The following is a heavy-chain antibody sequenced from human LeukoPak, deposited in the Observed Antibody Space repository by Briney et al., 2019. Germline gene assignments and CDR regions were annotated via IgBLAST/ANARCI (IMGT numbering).Heavy chain of an antibody. CDR2: ISGYDNAT. J-gene: IGHJ4*02. CDR3: ARGTSVTPDY. Sequence: GGSLRLSCAASGFTFVSYAMSWVRQAPGKGLEWVSTISGYDNATFYADSVKGRFTISRDRSKNTLYLQMNSLRAEDTAVYYCARGTSVTPDYWGQGTLVTVSS. V-gene: IGHV3-23*01. CDR1: GFTFVSYA. D-gene: IGHD4-17*01.